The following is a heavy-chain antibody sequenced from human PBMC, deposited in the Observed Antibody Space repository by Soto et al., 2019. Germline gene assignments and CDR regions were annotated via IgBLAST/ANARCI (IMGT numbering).Heavy chain of an antibody. CDR3: AKTGSSSWYVPYNWFDP. Sequence: SQTLSLTCAISXDSVSSNSAAWNWIRQSPSRGLEWLGRTYYRSKWYNDYAVSVKSRITINPDTSKNQFSLQLNSVTPEDTAVYYCAKTGSSSWYVPYNWFDPWGQGTLVTVSS. CDR1: XDSVSSNSAA. D-gene: IGHD6-13*01. CDR2: TYYRSKWYN. J-gene: IGHJ5*02. V-gene: IGHV6-1*01.